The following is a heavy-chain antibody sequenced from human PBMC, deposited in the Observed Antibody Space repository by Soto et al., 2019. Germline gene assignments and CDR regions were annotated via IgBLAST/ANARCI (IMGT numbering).Heavy chain of an antibody. V-gene: IGHV6-1*01. CDR2: TYYRSNWYT. J-gene: IGHJ4*01. D-gene: IGHD6-19*01. Sequence: PSQTLSLTCAVSGDSVSSTSTAWSWIRQSPSRGLEWLGRTYYRSNWYTDYAVSVKSRITISPDTSKNQFSLQLNSVTPEDTAVYYCARGSYYSGWVWGHVTLVTVSS. CDR3: ARGSYYSGWV. CDR1: GDSVSSTSTA.